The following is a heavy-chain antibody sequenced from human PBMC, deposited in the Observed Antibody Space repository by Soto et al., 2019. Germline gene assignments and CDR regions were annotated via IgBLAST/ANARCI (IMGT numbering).Heavy chain of an antibody. CDR1: GFKFSNYA. CDR2: ISATGGGT. Sequence: GGSLRLSCAASGFKFSNYAMSGVRQPPGKGLEWVSLISATGGGTYYADSVKGRFTISRDNSHNTLYLQVHSLTAEDTAVYYCAKDRRAGGNSAFYFDFWGQGAQVTVSS. D-gene: IGHD3-16*01. CDR3: AKDRRAGGNSAFYFDF. J-gene: IGHJ4*02. V-gene: IGHV3-23*01.